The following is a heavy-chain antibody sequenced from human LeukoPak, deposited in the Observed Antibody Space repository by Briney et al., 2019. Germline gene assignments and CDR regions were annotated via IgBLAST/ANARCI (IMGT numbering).Heavy chain of an antibody. D-gene: IGHD3-10*01. CDR3: ARDSSYGPYWYFDL. CDR2: IYYSGST. J-gene: IGHJ2*01. CDR1: GGSISSYY. Sequence: SETLSLTCTVSGGSISSYYWSWIRQPPGKGLEWIGYIYYSGSTNYNPSLKSRVTISVDTSKNQFSLKLSSVTAADTAVYYCARDSSYGPYWYFDLWGRGTLVTVSS. V-gene: IGHV4-59*01.